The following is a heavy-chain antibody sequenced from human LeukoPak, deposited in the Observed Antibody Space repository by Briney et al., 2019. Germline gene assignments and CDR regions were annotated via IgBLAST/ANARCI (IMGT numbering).Heavy chain of an antibody. J-gene: IGHJ4*02. CDR2: VGASGNT. V-gene: IGHV3-23*01. D-gene: IGHD2-15*01. CDR1: GFTFDKYA. Sequence: GGSLRLSCAASGFTFDKYAIHWVRQAPGKGLERVSVVGASGNTQYTDPVKGRFTIPRDNSKNTVSLQMNNLRAEDTAIYYCASRDPCSGDICYGLRYWGQGTLVTAST. CDR3: ASRDPCSGDICYGLRY.